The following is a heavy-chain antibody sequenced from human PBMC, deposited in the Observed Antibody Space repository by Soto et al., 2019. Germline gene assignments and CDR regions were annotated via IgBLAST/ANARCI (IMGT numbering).Heavy chain of an antibody. CDR3: ARGIRTTGTIRDYYYYGMDV. D-gene: IGHD4-17*01. J-gene: IGHJ6*02. CDR1: GFTFSSYA. V-gene: IGHV3-64*02. CDR2: ISSNGGST. Sequence: EVQLVESGEGLVQPGGSLRLSCAASGFTFSSYAMHWVRQAPGKGLEYVSAISSNGGSTYYADSVKGRFTISRDNSKNTLYLQMGSLGAEDMAVYYCARGIRTTGTIRDYYYYGMDVWGQGTTVTVSS.